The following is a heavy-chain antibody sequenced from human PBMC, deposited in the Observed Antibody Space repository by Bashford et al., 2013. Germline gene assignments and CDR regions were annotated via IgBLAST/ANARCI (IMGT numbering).Heavy chain of an antibody. D-gene: IGHD3-16*01. CDR2: IWYDGSNK. V-gene: IGHV3-33*06. CDR3: AKANMGLSLGELSPDDAFDI. J-gene: IGHJ3*02. Sequence: GLEWVAVIWYDGSNKYYADSVKGRFTISRDNSRNTLYLQMNSLRAEDTAVYYCAKANMGLSLGELSPDDAFDIWGRGTMVTVSS.